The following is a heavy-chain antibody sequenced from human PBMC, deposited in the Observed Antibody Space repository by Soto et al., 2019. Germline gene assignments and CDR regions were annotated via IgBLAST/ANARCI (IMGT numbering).Heavy chain of an antibody. Sequence: ASVKVSCKASGYTFNTYGITWVRQAPGQGLERMGWISGYNGNTNYAQTLQGRGTMTTDTSTSTAYLELRSLRSDDTAVYYCARTVEYDSIPYYYADFWGQGTLVTVSS. CDR2: ISGYNGNT. V-gene: IGHV1-18*01. J-gene: IGHJ4*01. CDR3: ARTVEYDSIPYYYADF. CDR1: GYTFNTYG. D-gene: IGHD2-21*01.